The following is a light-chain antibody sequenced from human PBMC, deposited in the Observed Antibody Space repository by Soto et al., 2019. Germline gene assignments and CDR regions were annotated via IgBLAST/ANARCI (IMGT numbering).Light chain of an antibody. J-gene: IGKJ1*01. CDR2: KSS. Sequence: DIEMSQSPSTLPASVGDRVTITCRASQSVFTWLAWYQQRPGKAPKLLVYKSSNLESGVPSRFSGSGSETEFTLTINSLQPDDFATYYCQQYSAYPWTFGQGTKV. CDR3: QQYSAYPWT. CDR1: QSVFTW. V-gene: IGKV1-5*03.